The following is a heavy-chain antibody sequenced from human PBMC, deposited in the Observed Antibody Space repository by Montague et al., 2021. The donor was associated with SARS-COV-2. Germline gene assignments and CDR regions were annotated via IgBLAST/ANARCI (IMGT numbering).Heavy chain of an antibody. CDR2: INHSGNT. V-gene: IGHV4-34*01. CDR3: ARASSSWSGLDP. Sequence: SETLSLTCAVYGGSFSGYYWTWVRQPPGKGLEWIGEINHSGNTNYKPSLESRITMSVDTSKSLVSPNLTSVTAADTAVYYCARASSSWSGLDPWGQGTLVTVSS. CDR1: GGSFSGYY. J-gene: IGHJ5*02. D-gene: IGHD3-3*01.